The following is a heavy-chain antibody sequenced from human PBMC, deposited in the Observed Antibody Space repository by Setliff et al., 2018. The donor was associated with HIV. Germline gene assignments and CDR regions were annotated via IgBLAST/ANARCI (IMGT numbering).Heavy chain of an antibody. V-gene: IGHV4-39*01. Sequence: SETLSLTCKVSGGSIRSSSYYWGWIRQPPGKGLEWIGSLYYSGTTYYNPSLKSRLTISVDTSKNQFSLKLSSVTAADTAVYYCARRTLITGYDYWGQGTLVTVSS. CDR2: LYYSGTT. CDR1: GGSIRSSSYY. J-gene: IGHJ4*02. CDR3: ARRTLITGYDY. D-gene: IGHD3-16*01.